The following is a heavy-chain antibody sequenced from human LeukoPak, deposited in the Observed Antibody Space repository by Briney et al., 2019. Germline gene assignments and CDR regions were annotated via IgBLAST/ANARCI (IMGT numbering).Heavy chain of an antibody. Sequence: GGSLRLSCAAPGFTFSTQPMHWVRQTPGKGLEWVALIGYDGKNKYYADSVNGRFTISRDNTKNTLYLQMNSLRPEDMGVYYCVRPMTTTRNFEHWGQGTLVTVSS. V-gene: IGHV3-30*04. D-gene: IGHD1-1*01. CDR3: VRPMTTTRNFEH. J-gene: IGHJ4*02. CDR2: IGYDGKNK. CDR1: GFTFSTQP.